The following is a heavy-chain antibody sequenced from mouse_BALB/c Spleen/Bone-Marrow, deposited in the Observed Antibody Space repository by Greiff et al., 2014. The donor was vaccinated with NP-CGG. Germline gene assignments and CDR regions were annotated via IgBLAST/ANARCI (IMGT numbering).Heavy chain of an antibody. CDR2: IDPENGNT. V-gene: IGHV14-1*02. CDR3: ARRYGSSFDY. D-gene: IGHD1-1*01. J-gene: IGHJ2*01. CDR1: GFNIKDYY. Sequence: VQLQQSGAELVRPGALVKLSCKASGFNIKDYYMHWVIQRPEQGLEWIGWIDPENGNTIYDPKFQGKASITADTSSNTAYLQLSSQTSEDTAVYYCARRYGSSFDYWGQGTTLTVSS.